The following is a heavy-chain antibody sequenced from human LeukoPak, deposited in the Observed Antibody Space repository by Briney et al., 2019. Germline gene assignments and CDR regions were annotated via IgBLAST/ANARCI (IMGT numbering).Heavy chain of an antibody. CDR1: GFTFSSYG. CDR2: ISYDGSNK. CDR3: GKVLSDILTGYYGPQDY. V-gene: IGHV3-30*18. D-gene: IGHD3-9*01. Sequence: GGSLRLSCAASGFTFSSYGMHWVRQAPGKGLEWVAVISYDGSNKYYADSVKGRFTISRDNSKNTLYLQMKSLRAEDTAVYYCGKVLSDILTGYYGPQDYWGQGTLVTVSS. J-gene: IGHJ4*02.